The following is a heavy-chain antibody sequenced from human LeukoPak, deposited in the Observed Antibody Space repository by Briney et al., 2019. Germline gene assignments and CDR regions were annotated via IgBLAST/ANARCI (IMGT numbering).Heavy chain of an antibody. Sequence: GGTLRLSCAASGFTFSSYGMSWVRQAPGKGLEWVSAISGSGGSTYYADSVKGRFTISRDNSKNTLYLQMNSLRAEDTAVYYCAKGVKHYYGSGRRKDAFDIWGQGTMVTVSS. J-gene: IGHJ3*02. V-gene: IGHV3-23*01. D-gene: IGHD3-10*01. CDR3: AKGVKHYYGSGRRKDAFDI. CDR2: ISGSGGST. CDR1: GFTFSSYG.